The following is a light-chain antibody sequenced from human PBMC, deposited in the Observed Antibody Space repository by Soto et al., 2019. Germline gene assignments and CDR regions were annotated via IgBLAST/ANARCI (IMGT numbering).Light chain of an antibody. J-gene: IGKJ1*01. V-gene: IGKV3-15*01. CDR1: QSVSSD. CDR2: GAS. Sequence: EIVMTQSPATLSVSPGARAPLSCRASQSVSSDLAWYHQHPGQAPRLLIYGASTRATGIPARFSGSGSGTEFTLTINSLQSEDFAVXXXXXXXXXXRTFGQGTKVDIK. CDR3: XXXXXXXRT.